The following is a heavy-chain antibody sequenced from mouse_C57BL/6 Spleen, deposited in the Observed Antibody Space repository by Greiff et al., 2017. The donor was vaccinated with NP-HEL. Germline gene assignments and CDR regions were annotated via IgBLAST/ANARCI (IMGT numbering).Heavy chain of an antibody. Sequence: EVQRVESGGGLVQPGGSLSLSCAASGFTFTDYYMSWVRQPPGKALEWLGFIRNKANGYTTEYSASVKGRFTISRDNSQSILYLQMNALRAEASATYYCARYIWDGVDYWGQGATLTVSS. V-gene: IGHV7-3*01. CDR1: GFTFTDYY. J-gene: IGHJ2*01. CDR3: ARYIWDGVDY. D-gene: IGHD4-1*01. CDR2: IRNKANGYTT.